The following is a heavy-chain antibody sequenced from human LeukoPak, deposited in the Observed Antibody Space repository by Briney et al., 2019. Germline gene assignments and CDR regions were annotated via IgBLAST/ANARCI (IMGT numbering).Heavy chain of an antibody. D-gene: IGHD6-6*01. CDR2: VYYSGST. CDR3: ARVRGLSSSFLFDY. Sequence: SETLSLTCTVSGVPISNYYWNWIRQSPGKGLEWIGYVYYSGSTDYNPSLNSRVTISVDMSKNQFSLELSSVTAADTAVYYCARVRGLSSSFLFDYWGQGTLVTVSS. J-gene: IGHJ4*02. V-gene: IGHV4-59*08. CDR1: GVPISNYY.